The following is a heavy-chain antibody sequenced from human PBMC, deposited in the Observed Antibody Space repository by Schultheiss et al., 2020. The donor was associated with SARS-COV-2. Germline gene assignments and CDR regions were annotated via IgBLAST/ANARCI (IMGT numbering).Heavy chain of an antibody. CDR3: ARGGYCSGGSCRYYYGMDV. CDR2: ISYDGSNK. Sequence: GGSLRLSCAASGFTFSSYAMHWVRQAPGKGLEWVAVISYDGSNKYYADSVKGRFTISRDNSKNTLYLQMNSLRAEETAVYYCARGGYCSGGSCRYYYGMDVWGQGTTVTVSS. J-gene: IGHJ6*02. V-gene: IGHV3-30-3*01. D-gene: IGHD2-15*01. CDR1: GFTFSSYA.